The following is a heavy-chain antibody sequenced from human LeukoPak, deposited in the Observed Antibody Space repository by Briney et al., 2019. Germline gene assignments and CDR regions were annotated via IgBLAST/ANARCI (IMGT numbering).Heavy chain of an antibody. CDR3: ATGWLHGGISYYYGMDV. V-gene: IGHV1-24*01. J-gene: IGHJ6*02. Sequence: ASVKVSCKVSGYTLTELSMHWVRQAPGKGLEWMGGFDPEDGETIYAQKFQGRVTMTEDTSTDTAYMELSSLRSEDTAVYYCATGWLHGGISYYYGMDVWGQGPTVTVSS. D-gene: IGHD4-23*01. CDR1: GYTLTELS. CDR2: FDPEDGET.